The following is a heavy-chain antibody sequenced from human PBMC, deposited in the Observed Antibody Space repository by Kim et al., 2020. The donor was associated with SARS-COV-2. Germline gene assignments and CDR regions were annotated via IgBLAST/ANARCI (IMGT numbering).Heavy chain of an antibody. CDR2: INTSGST. CDR3: ARDPSPYSSDYTNWFDP. Sequence: SETLSLTCSVSGGSISGFFWAWIRQPAGKGLEYIGRINTSGSTKYNPSLKSRVTLSVDTSKNQFSLRLSSVTAADTAVYYCARDPSPYSSDYTNWFDPWG. J-gene: IGHJ5*02. V-gene: IGHV4-4*07. D-gene: IGHD6-25*01. CDR1: GGSISGFF.